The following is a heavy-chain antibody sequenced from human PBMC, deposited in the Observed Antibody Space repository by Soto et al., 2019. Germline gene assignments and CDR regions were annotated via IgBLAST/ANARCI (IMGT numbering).Heavy chain of an antibody. CDR3: AKATATGGGAFDI. D-gene: IGHD2-8*02. J-gene: IGHJ3*02. V-gene: IGHV3-23*01. CDR1: GFTCSSYD. CDR2: ILVGGST. Sequence: GGSLRLSCAASGFTCSSYDMSWVRQAPGKGLEWVSTILVGGSTHYPDSVKGRFTISRDNSKNTVFLQMNSLTAGDTAVYYCAKATATGGGAFDICGQGXVVTVSS.